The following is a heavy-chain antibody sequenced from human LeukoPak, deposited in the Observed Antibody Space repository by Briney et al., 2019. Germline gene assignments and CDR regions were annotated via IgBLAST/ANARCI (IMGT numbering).Heavy chain of an antibody. J-gene: IGHJ4*02. D-gene: IGHD1-1*01. CDR3: AKEGRGNAVDY. V-gene: IGHV3-23*01. CDR1: GFTFSSYG. Sequence: PGGSLRLSCAASGFTFSSYGMSWAGQPPGKGWGGVSSISGSSGGTYYADSVKGRFTISRDNSKDTLYLQMNSLRAEDTAVYYCAKEGRGNAVDYWGQGTLVTVSS. CDR2: ISGSSGGT.